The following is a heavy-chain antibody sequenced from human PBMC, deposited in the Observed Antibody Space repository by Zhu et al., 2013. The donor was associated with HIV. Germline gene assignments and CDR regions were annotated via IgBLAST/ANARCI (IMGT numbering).Heavy chain of an antibody. CDR3: ARVPRRRQLPDY. V-gene: IGHV4-34*11. CDR1: GGSFSGYY. Sequence: QVQLQQWGAGLLKPSETLSLTCAVYGGSFSGYYWSWIRQPPGKGLEWIGYIYYSGSTNYSPSLKSRVTISVDTSKNQFSLKLSSVTAADTAVYYCARVPRRRQLPDYWGQGTLVTVSS. J-gene: IGHJ4*02. CDR2: IYYSGST. D-gene: IGHD1-26*01.